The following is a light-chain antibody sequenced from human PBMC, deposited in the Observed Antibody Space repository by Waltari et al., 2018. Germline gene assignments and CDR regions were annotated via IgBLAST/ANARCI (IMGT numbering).Light chain of an antibody. V-gene: IGLV2-14*01. Sequence: QSALTQPASVSGPPGHSITISCTGTRRDVGAYNYVPWYVQYPDTSPRIRLFDVHKQPAGFSGRFPVSKSGNMSSLTISGLRTEDEADYICRTYTSSSAVVFGGGTKVTVL. J-gene: IGLJ3*02. CDR3: RTYTSSSAVV. CDR1: RRDVGAYNY. CDR2: DVH.